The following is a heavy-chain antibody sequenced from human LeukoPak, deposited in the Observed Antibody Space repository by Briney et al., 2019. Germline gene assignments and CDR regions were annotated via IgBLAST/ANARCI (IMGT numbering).Heavy chain of an antibody. Sequence: GGSLRLSCAASRFTFSSYTMNWVRQAPGKGLEWVSTISGSGGTIYYADSVKGRFSISRDDSKNTLYLEMNSLRAEDTAVYYCAKRATGGLYFFDYWGQGTLVTVSS. CDR2: ISGSGGTI. CDR1: RFTFSSYT. D-gene: IGHD7-27*01. V-gene: IGHV3-23*01. CDR3: AKRATGGLYFFDY. J-gene: IGHJ4*02.